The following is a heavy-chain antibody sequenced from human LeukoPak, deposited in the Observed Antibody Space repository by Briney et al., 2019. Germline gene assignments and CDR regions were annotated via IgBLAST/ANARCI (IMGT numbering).Heavy chain of an antibody. J-gene: IGHJ5*02. Sequence: ASVKVSCKVSGYTLTELSMHWVRQAPGKGLEWMGGFYPEDGETIYAQKFQGRVTMTEDTSTDTAYMELSSLRSEDTAVYYCATDLMRLQFGRGSNWFDPWGQGTLVTVSS. CDR2: FYPEDGET. CDR3: ATDLMRLQFGRGSNWFDP. D-gene: IGHD4-11*01. CDR1: GYTLTELS. V-gene: IGHV1-24*01.